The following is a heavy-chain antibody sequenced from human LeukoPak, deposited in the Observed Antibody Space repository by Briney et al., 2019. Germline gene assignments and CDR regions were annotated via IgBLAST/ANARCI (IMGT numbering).Heavy chain of an antibody. CDR1: GGSISSYY. CDR2: IYYSGST. CDR3: ARVLDYDILTGHYFDY. V-gene: IGHV4-59*07. D-gene: IGHD3-9*01. J-gene: IGHJ4*02. Sequence: SDTLSLTCTVSGGSISSYYWSWIRQPPGKGLEWIGYIYYSGSTNYNPSLKSRVTISVDTSKNQFSLKLSSVTAADTAVYYCARVLDYDILTGHYFDYWGQGTLVTVSS.